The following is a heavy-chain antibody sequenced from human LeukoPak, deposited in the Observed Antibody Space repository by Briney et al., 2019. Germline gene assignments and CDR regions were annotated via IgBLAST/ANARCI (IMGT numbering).Heavy chain of an antibody. CDR1: GGSFSGYY. D-gene: IGHD2-2*01. CDR3: ARLAEKYCSSTSCYSFGGDY. Sequence: SETLSLTCAVYGGSFSGYYWSWIRQPPGKGLEWIWEINHSGSTNYNPSLKSRVTISVDTSKNQFSLKLSSVTAADTAVYYCARLAEKYCSSTSCYSFGGDYWGQGTLVTVSS. V-gene: IGHV4-34*01. CDR2: INHSGST. J-gene: IGHJ4*02.